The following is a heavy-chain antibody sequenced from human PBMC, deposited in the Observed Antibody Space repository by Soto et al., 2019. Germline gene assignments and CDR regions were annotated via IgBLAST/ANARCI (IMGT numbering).Heavy chain of an antibody. CDR2: IHPGDSNT. J-gene: IGHJ6*02. Sequence: PGESLKISCKGSGYIFIGYWIAWVRQMPGKGLEWMGIIHPGDSNTRYSPSFQGQVTISADKSISTAYLQWSTLKASDTAMYYCARQFYSGYGTYHHYYGLDVWGQGTTVTVSS. V-gene: IGHV5-51*01. D-gene: IGHD5-12*01. CDR1: GYIFIGYW. CDR3: ARQFYSGYGTYHHYYGLDV.